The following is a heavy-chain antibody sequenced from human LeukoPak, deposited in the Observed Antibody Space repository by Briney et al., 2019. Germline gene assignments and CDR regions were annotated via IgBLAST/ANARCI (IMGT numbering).Heavy chain of an antibody. J-gene: IGHJ4*02. CDR3: ARAPGSGGSCYFDY. CDR2: ISAYNGNT. V-gene: IGHV1-18*01. D-gene: IGHD2-15*01. Sequence: ASVKVSCKASGYTFTSYGISWVRQAPGQGLEWMGWISAYNGNTNYAQKLQGRVTMTTDTFTSTAYMELRSLRSDDTAVYYCARAPGSGGSCYFDYWGQGTLVTVSS. CDR1: GYTFTSYG.